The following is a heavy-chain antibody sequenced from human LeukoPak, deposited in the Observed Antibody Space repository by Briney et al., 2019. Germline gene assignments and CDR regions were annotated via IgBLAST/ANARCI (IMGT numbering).Heavy chain of an antibody. CDR3: AGCSGGSCYSRGKYGVDV. CDR2: ISTSGDFT. Sequence: GSLSLSCATSGFTFSSYAMNWVRQAPGKGLECVSFISTSGDFTYYAASVKGRFTVSRDNSKNTLYLQMNSLRADDTAVYYCAGCSGGSCYSRGKYGVDVWGQGTTVIVSS. CDR1: GFTFSSYA. J-gene: IGHJ6*02. D-gene: IGHD2-15*01. V-gene: IGHV3-23*01.